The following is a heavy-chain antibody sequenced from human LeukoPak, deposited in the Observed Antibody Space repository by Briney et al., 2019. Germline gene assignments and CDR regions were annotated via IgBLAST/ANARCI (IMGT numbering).Heavy chain of an antibody. D-gene: IGHD6-19*01. CDR2: IYPGDSDT. Sequence: GESLKISCKGSGYSFTSYWIGWVRQMPGKGLEWMGIIYPGDSDTRYSPSFQGQVTISADKSISTAYLQWSSLKASDTAMYYCARGEAVAGTLTTGFDYWGQGTLVTVSS. V-gene: IGHV5-51*01. J-gene: IGHJ4*02. CDR3: ARGEAVAGTLTTGFDY. CDR1: GYSFTSYW.